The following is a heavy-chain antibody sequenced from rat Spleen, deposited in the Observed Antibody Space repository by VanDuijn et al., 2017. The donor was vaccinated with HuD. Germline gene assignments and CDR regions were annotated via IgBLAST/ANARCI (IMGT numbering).Heavy chain of an antibody. CDR1: GFTFTDFY. V-gene: IGHV7-7*01. CDR2: IRNKANGYTT. Sequence: EVKLLESGGGLVQPGGSMRLSCAASGFTFTDFYMNWIRQPAGKAPEWLGFIRNKANGYTTEYNPSVKGRFTISRDNTQNMLYLQMNTLRAEDTATYYCARWYYDGSYWVMDAWGQGASVTVSS. J-gene: IGHJ4*01. D-gene: IGHD1-12*02. CDR3: ARWYYDGSYWVMDA.